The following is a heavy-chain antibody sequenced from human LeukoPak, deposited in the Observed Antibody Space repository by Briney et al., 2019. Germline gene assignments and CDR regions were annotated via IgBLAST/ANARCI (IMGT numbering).Heavy chain of an antibody. D-gene: IGHD1-26*01. CDR2: ISGSGAST. J-gene: IGHJ4*02. V-gene: IGHV3-23*01. CDR3: AKDVGKWESLHFFDY. Sequence: SWIRQHPGKGLEWISGISGSGASTYYADSVKGRFTISRDDSRNTLYLQMNSLRGDDTAVYYCAKDVGKWESLHFFDYWGQGTLVTVSS.